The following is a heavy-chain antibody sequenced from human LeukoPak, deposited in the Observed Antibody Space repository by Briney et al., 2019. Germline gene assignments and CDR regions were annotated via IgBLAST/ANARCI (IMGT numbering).Heavy chain of an antibody. Sequence: SVKVSCKXSGGTFSSYAISWVRQAPGQGLEWMGGIIPIFGTANYSQKFQGRVTITADESTSTAYMELSSLRSEDTAVYYCARAGGYCSGGSCYRNYYYYYYMDVWGKGTTVTVSS. J-gene: IGHJ6*03. CDR2: IIPIFGTA. CDR3: ARAGGYCSGGSCYRNYYYYYYMDV. CDR1: GGTFSSYA. D-gene: IGHD2-15*01. V-gene: IGHV1-69*13.